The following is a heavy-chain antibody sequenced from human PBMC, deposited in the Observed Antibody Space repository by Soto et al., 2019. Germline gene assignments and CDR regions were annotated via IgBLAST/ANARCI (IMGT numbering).Heavy chain of an antibody. Sequence: QVTLKESGPVLVKPTETLTLTCTVSGFPLSNARMSVSWIRQPPGKALEWLAHIFSYDAKSYSASLKNRLTISKDTSKSQVVLTMTKMDPVDTATYYCARIRGWGWLGPNDYWGQGTLVTVSS. V-gene: IGHV2-26*01. CDR3: ARIRGWGWLGPNDY. CDR2: IFSYDAK. J-gene: IGHJ4*02. CDR1: GFPLSNARMS. D-gene: IGHD3-10*01.